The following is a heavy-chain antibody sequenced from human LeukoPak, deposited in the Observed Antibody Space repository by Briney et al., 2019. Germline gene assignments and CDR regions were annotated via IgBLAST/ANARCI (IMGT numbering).Heavy chain of an antibody. V-gene: IGHV1-18*01. Sequence: GASVKVSCKASGYTFTSYGISWVRQAPGQGLEWMGWISAYNGNTNYAQKLQGRFTMTTDTSTSTAYMELRSLRSDDTAVYYCARGARDYYDSSGYNAFDIWGQGTMVTVSS. CDR3: ARGARDYYDSSGYNAFDI. J-gene: IGHJ3*02. D-gene: IGHD3-22*01. CDR1: GYTFTSYG. CDR2: ISAYNGNT.